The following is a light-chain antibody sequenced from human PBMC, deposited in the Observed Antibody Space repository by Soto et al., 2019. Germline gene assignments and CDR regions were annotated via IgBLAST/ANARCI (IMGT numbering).Light chain of an antibody. Sequence: QSVLTQPPSVSGAPGQRVTISCTGSSSNIGAGYDVHWYQQLPGTAPKLLIYGNSNRPSGVPDRFSGSKSGTSASLAITGLQAEDEADYYCQSYDSSLTGWVFGGRTKPTVL. V-gene: IGLV1-40*01. CDR2: GNS. CDR3: QSYDSSLTGWV. J-gene: IGLJ3*02. CDR1: SSNIGAGYD.